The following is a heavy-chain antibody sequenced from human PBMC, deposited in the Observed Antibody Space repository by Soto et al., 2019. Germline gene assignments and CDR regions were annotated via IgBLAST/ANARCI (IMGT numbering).Heavy chain of an antibody. J-gene: IGHJ3*01. Sequence: QVLLVQSGTEVKKPGSSVKVSCQASGGTSSDYALTWVRQAPGQGLERMGGIIPIFGTANYAQRFQGRVSTTAVESSSTAYMELSSLKSEDTAVYYCAGSFKYGSGTFDALDVWGHGTMVMVSS. D-gene: IGHD3-10*01. V-gene: IGHV1-69*01. CDR2: IIPIFGTA. CDR1: GGTSSDYA. CDR3: AGSFKYGSGTFDALDV.